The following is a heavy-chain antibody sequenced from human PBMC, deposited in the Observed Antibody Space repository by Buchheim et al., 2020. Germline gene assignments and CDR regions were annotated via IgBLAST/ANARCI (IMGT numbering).Heavy chain of an antibody. CDR2: INHSGST. D-gene: IGHD6-13*01. CDR1: GGSFSGYY. J-gene: IGHJ4*02. CDR3: ARDRGIAAAGLDY. V-gene: IGHV4-34*01. Sequence: QVQLQQWGVGLLKPSETLSLTCAVYGGSFSGYYWSWIRQPPGKGLEWIGEINHSGSTNYNPSLKSRVTISVDTSKNQFSLKLSSVTAADTAVYYCARDRGIAAAGLDYWGQGTL.